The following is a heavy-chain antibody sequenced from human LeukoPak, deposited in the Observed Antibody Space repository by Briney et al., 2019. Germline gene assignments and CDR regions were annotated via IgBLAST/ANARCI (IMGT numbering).Heavy chain of an antibody. J-gene: IGHJ6*03. V-gene: IGHV4-39*01. CDR2: IYYSGAT. CDR3: ARQDGYNRYYYYYMDV. Sequence: SETLSLTCTVSGGSISSYYWSWIRQPPGKGLEWIGSIYYSGATNYNPSLKSRVTISVDTSKNQFSLKLSSVTAADTAVFYCARQDGYNRYYYYYMDVWGEGTTVTVSS. D-gene: IGHD5-24*01. CDR1: GGSISSYY.